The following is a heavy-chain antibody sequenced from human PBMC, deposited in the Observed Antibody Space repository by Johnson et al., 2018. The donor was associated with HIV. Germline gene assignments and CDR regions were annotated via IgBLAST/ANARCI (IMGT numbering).Heavy chain of an antibody. D-gene: IGHD1-1*01. CDR3: ARVTRYNWNSDAFDI. CDR2: INWNGGST. J-gene: IGHJ3*02. Sequence: VQLVESGGGSVKPGGSLRLSCAASGFIFSNAWMSWVRQAPGKGLEWVSGINWNGGSTGYADSVKGRFTISRDNAKNSLYLQINSLRAEETALYYCARVTRYNWNSDAFDIWGQGTMVIVSS. V-gene: IGHV3-20*04. CDR1: GFIFSNAW.